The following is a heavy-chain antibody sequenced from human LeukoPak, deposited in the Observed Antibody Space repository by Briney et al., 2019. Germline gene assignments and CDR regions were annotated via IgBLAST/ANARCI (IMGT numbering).Heavy chain of an antibody. CDR3: ARDPGEYYYDSSGYSHYYYGMDV. D-gene: IGHD3-22*01. Sequence: GGSLRLSCAASGFTLSSNYMNWVRQAPGEGLEWVSVIYSGGSTYYADSVKGRFTISRDNSKNTLYLQMNSLRAEDTAVYYCARDPGEYYYDSSGYSHYYYGMDVWGQGTTVTVSS. V-gene: IGHV3-53*01. CDR2: IYSGGST. CDR1: GFTLSSNY. J-gene: IGHJ6*02.